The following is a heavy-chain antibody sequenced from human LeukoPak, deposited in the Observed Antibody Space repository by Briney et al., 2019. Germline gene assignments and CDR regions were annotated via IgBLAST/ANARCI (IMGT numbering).Heavy chain of an antibody. V-gene: IGHV3-30-3*01. Sequence: GGSLRLSCAASGFTFSSYAMHWVRQAPGKGLEWVAVISYDGSNKYYADSVKGRFTISRDNSKNTLYPQMNSLRAEDTAVYYCARDRDGAYYDNPLDYWGQGTLVTVSS. D-gene: IGHD3-22*01. CDR1: GFTFSSYA. J-gene: IGHJ4*02. CDR2: ISYDGSNK. CDR3: ARDRDGAYYDNPLDY.